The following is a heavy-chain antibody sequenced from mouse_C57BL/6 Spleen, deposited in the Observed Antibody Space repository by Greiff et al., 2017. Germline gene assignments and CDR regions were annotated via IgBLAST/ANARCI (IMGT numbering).Heavy chain of an antibody. D-gene: IGHD2-2*01. V-gene: IGHV2-9-1*01. J-gene: IGHJ4*01. Sequence: VQGVESGPGLVAPSQSLSITCTVSGFSLTSYAISWVRQPPGKGLEWLGVIWTGGGTNYNSALNSRLSISKDNSKSQVFLKMNSLQTDDTARYYCARNGQSMVTSAMDYWGQGTSVTVSS. CDR3: ARNGQSMVTSAMDY. CDR1: GFSLTSYA. CDR2: IWTGGGT.